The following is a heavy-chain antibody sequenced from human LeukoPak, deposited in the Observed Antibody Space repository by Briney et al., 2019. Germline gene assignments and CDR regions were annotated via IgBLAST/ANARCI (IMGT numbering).Heavy chain of an antibody. CDR3: AKHYMGSSYNRALDY. CDR1: GGSISSYY. Sequence: PSETLSLTCTVSGGSISSYYWSWIRQPPGKGLEWIGYIYYSGSTNYNPSLESRVTISVDTSKNQFSLKLSSVTAADTAIYYCAKHYMGSSYNRALDYWGQGTLVTVSS. V-gene: IGHV4-59*08. J-gene: IGHJ4*02. D-gene: IGHD3-10*01. CDR2: IYYSGST.